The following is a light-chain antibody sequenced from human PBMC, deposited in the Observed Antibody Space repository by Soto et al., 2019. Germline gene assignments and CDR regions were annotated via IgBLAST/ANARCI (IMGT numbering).Light chain of an antibody. Sequence: DIQMTQSPSTLSGSVGDRVTITCRASQTIVSCLAWYQQKPGKAPKLLIYKASTLKSGVPSRFSGSGSGTEFTLTISSLQPDDFATYYCQHYNSYSEAFGQGTKVELK. V-gene: IGKV1-5*03. CDR1: QTIVSC. J-gene: IGKJ1*01. CDR3: QHYNSYSEA. CDR2: KAS.